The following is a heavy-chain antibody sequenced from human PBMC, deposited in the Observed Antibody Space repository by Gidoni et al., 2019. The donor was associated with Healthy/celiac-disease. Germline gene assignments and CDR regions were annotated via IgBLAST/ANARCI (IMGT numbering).Heavy chain of an antibody. V-gene: IGHV4-59*01. Sequence: QVQLQESGPGLVKPSETLSLTCTVSGGSISSYYWSWIRQPPGKGLEWIGYIYYFGSTNYNPSLKSRVTISVDTSKNQFSLKLSSVTAADTAVYYCARVSWARFDPWGQGTLVTVSS. J-gene: IGHJ5*02. CDR3: ARVSWARFDP. CDR2: IYYFGST. CDR1: GGSISSYY. D-gene: IGHD5-12*01.